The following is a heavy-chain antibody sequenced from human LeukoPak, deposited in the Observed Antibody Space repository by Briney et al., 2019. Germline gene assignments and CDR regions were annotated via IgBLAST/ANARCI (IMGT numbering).Heavy chain of an antibody. D-gene: IGHD2-15*01. CDR2: IYYSGST. CDR3: ARPDCSGGSCYSGDAFDI. CDR1: GGSISSSSYY. Sequence: PSETLSLTCTVSGGSISSSSYYWGWIRQPPGKGLEWIGSIYYSGSTYYNPSLKSRVTISVDTSKNQFSLKLSSVTAADTAVYYCARPDCSGGSCYSGDAFDIWGQGTMVTVSS. J-gene: IGHJ3*02. V-gene: IGHV4-39*01.